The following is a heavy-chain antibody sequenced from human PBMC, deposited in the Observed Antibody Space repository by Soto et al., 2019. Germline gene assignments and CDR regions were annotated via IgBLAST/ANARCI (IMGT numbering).Heavy chain of an antibody. CDR1: GFTFSTYG. J-gene: IGHJ3*02. CDR3: AKSWSGSHGAFDM. Sequence: SLRLSCAASGFTFSTYGMHWVRQAPGKGLEWVAVISYDGSNQYYEDSVKGRFTISRDNSKNTLYLQMNSLRVEDTAVYYCAKSWSGSHGAFDMWGQGTMVTVSS. V-gene: IGHV3-30*18. CDR2: ISYDGSNQ. D-gene: IGHD2-8*02.